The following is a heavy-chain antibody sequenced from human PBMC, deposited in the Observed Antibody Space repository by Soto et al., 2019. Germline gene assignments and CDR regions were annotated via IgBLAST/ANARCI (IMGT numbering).Heavy chain of an antibody. CDR1: GGTFSSYA. CDR2: TIPIVGTA. D-gene: IGHD1-26*01. V-gene: IGHV1-69*01. CDR3: ERDTGERELRNYFDY. J-gene: IGHJ4*02. Sequence: QVQLVQSGAEVKKPGASLKVSCKASGGTFSSYAISCVRQAPGQGLEWLGGTIPIVGTANYAQKFQGRVTITADESTSTAYMELSSLRSEDTAVYYCERDTGERELRNYFDYWGQGTLVTVSS.